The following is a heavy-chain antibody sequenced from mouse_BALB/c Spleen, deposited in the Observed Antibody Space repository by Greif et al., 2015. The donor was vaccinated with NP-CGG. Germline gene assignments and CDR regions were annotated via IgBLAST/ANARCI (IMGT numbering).Heavy chain of an antibody. CDR1: GFTFSSYA. Sequence: EVKLMESGGGLVKPGGSLKLSCAASGFTFSSYAMSWVRQSPEKRLEWVAEISSGGSYTYYPDTVTGRFTISRDNAKNTLYLEMSSLRSEDTAMYYCASYDGYWFAYWGQGTLVTVSA. D-gene: IGHD2-3*01. J-gene: IGHJ3*01. V-gene: IGHV5-9-4*01. CDR2: ISSGGSYT. CDR3: ASYDGYWFAY.